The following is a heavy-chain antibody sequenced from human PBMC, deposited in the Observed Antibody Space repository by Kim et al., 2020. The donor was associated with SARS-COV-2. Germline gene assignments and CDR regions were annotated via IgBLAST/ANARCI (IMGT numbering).Heavy chain of an antibody. V-gene: IGHV3-74*01. J-gene: IGHJ5*02. CDR3: TRENYYGSGSYYRDVAWFDP. D-gene: IGHD3-10*01. CDR2: VNGGGSIT. Sequence: GGSLRLSCAASGFTFSSYWMHWVRQAPGKGLVWVSRVNGGGSITNYADSVKGRFTISRDNAKNTLYLQMNSLRAEDTAVYYCTRENYYGSGSYYRDVAWFDPWGQGTPVTVSS. CDR1: GFTFSSYW.